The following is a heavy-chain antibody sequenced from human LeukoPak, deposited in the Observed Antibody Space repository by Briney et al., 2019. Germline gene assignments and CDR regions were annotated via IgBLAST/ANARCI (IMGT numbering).Heavy chain of an antibody. Sequence: PGGSLRLSCAASGFTVSSNYMSWVRQAPGKGLEWVSVIYSGGSIYYADSAKGGFTISRDNSKNTPYFQINSLRAQETAVYYCAREGRGYYYDRGRDFDIWGQGTMVTVSS. V-gene: IGHV3-66*01. CDR3: AREGRGYYYDRGRDFDI. CDR2: IYSGGSI. D-gene: IGHD3-22*01. CDR1: GFTVSSNY. J-gene: IGHJ3*02.